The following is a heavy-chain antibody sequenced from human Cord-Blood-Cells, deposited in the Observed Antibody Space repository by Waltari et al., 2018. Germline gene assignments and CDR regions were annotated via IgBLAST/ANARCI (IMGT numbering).Heavy chain of an antibody. CDR2: IRGSGGST. J-gene: IGHJ4*02. V-gene: IGHV3-23*01. CDR1: GCNCSSYA. Sequence: EVQLLESGGGLVQPGGSLRLSCAAYGCNCSSYAMSWVRQAPGKGLEWVSAIRGSGGSTYYADSVKGRFTISRDNSKNTLYLQMNSLRAEDTAVYYCAKSRGELGIDYWGQGTLVTVSS. CDR3: AKSRGELGIDY. D-gene: IGHD7-27*01.